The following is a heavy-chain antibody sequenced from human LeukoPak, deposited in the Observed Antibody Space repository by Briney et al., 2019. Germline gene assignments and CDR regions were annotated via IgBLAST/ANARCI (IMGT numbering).Heavy chain of an antibody. Sequence: GGSLRLSCAASGFTFSNYGMHWVRQAPGKGLEWVALIWYDGTNKYYGDSVKGRSTISRDNSKNTLYLQMNSLRADDTAVYYCARGPTSESGSSTHMFDYWGQGTLVTVS. CDR3: ARGPTSESGSSTHMFDY. CDR1: GFTFSNYG. CDR2: IWYDGTNK. D-gene: IGHD6-6*01. J-gene: IGHJ4*02. V-gene: IGHV3-33*01.